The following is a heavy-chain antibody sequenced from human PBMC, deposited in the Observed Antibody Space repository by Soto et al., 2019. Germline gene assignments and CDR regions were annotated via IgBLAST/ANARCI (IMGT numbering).Heavy chain of an antibody. CDR3: ARASWWFAP. CDR2: IYYSGST. CDR1: GGSISSYY. J-gene: IGHJ5*02. V-gene: IGHV4-59*01. Sequence: SETLSLTCAVSGGSISSYYWSWIRQPPGKGLEWIGYIYYSGSTNYNPSLKSRVTISVDTSKNQFSLKLSSVTAADTAVYYCARASWWFAPWGQGTLVTVSS.